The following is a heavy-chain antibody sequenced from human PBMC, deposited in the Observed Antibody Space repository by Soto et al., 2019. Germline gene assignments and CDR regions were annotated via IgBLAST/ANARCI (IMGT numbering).Heavy chain of an antibody. CDR1: SGSISSSNW. CDR2: IYHSGST. CDR3: ARGRYCSSTSCNLDWFDP. D-gene: IGHD2-2*01. J-gene: IGHJ5*02. V-gene: IGHV4-4*02. Sequence: QVQLQESGPGLVKPSGTLSLTCAVSSGSISSSNWWSWVRQPPGKGLEWIGEIYHSGSTNYNPCLKSRVTISVDKSKNQFSLKLSSVTAADTAVYYCARGRYCSSTSCNLDWFDPWGQGTLVTVSS.